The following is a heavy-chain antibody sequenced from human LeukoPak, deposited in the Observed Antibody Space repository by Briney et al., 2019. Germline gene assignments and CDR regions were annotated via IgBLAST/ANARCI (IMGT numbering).Heavy chain of an antibody. CDR1: GGTFSSYA. V-gene: IGHV1-46*01. J-gene: IGHJ4*02. Sequence: ASVKVSCKASGGTFSSYAISWVRQAPGQGLEWMGIINPSGGSTSYAQKFQGRVTMTRDMSTSTVYMELSSLRSEDTALYYCARDRSGTYSKYYFDYWGQGTLVTVSS. CDR3: ARDRSGTYSKYYFDY. D-gene: IGHD1-26*01. CDR2: INPSGGST.